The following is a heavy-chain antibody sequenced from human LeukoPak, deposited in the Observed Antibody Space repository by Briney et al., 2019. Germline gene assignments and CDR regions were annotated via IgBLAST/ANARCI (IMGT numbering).Heavy chain of an antibody. CDR3: AKARWEPNFDY. CDR1: GFTFDDYA. J-gene: IGHJ4*02. Sequence: PGGSLRLSCAASGFTFDDYAMHWVRQGPGKSLEWVSLINENGDIAYYGDSVRGRFTVSRDNAKNSRYLQMNSLTTEDTALYYCAKARWEPNFDYWGQGTLVTVSS. D-gene: IGHD1-26*01. CDR2: INENGDIA. V-gene: IGHV3-43*02.